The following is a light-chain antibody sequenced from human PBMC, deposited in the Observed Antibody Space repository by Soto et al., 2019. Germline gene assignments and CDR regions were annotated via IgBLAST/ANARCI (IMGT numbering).Light chain of an antibody. CDR3: QQHNQWPIT. Sequence: DIQMTQSPSTLSASVGDRVTITCRASQSLSGWLAWYQQKPGKAPKLLIYAASSLQSGVPSRFSGSGSGTEFTLTINSLQSEDSAVYYCQQHNQWPITFGQGTRLEIK. CDR1: QSLSGW. V-gene: IGKV1-5*01. CDR2: AAS. J-gene: IGKJ5*01.